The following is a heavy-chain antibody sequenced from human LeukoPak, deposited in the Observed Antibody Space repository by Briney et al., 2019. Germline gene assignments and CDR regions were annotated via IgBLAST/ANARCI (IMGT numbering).Heavy chain of an antibody. J-gene: IGHJ4*02. CDR3: ARGRSGSY. V-gene: IGHV4-34*01. D-gene: IGHD1-26*01. Sequence: SETLSLTCAVSGGSFSGYYWSWIRQPPGKGLEWIGEINHSGSTNYNPSLKSRVTISVDTSKNQFSLKLSSVTAADTAVYYCARGRSGSYWGQGTLVTVSS. CDR1: GGSFSGYY. CDR2: INHSGST.